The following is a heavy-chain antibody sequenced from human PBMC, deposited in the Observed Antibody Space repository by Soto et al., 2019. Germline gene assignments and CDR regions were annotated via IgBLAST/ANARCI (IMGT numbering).Heavy chain of an antibody. V-gene: IGHV3-23*01. CDR2: ISGSDGNT. J-gene: IGHJ4*02. CDR3: AKDRGGSGWSTLDH. CDR1: GFSFSYFA. Sequence: EVQLLESGGSLVHPGGSLRLSCAASGFSFSYFAMSWVRQAPGKGLEWVAAISGSDGNTYYADSVKGRFTISRDNSKNTLFLQMNSLRDEDTAVYYCAKDRGGSGWSTLDHWGQGTLVTVSS. D-gene: IGHD6-19*01.